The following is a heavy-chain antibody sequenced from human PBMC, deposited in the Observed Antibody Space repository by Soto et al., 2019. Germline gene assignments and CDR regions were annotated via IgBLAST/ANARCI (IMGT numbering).Heavy chain of an antibody. Sequence: EVQLVESGGGLVQPGGSLRLSCAASGFTLSDHYMDWVRQAPGKGLEWVGRTRNKANGYTTEYAASVKGRFTISRDDSKTSLYLKMNSLITEDTAVYYCAREPQLTSVTVFDYWGQGTPVTVSS. V-gene: IGHV3-72*01. J-gene: IGHJ4*02. CDR2: TRNKANGYTT. D-gene: IGHD4-17*01. CDR1: GFTLSDHY. CDR3: AREPQLTSVTVFDY.